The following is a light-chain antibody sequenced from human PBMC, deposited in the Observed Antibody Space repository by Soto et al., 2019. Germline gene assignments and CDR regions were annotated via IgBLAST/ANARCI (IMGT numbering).Light chain of an antibody. Sequence: QSVLTQPPSVSAAPGQKVTISCSGSSSNIGNNYVSWYQQLPGTAPKLLIYENNKRPSGIPARFSGSKSGTSATLGITGLQTGDEADYYCGTWDSSLSAYVSGTGTKVT. J-gene: IGLJ1*01. V-gene: IGLV1-51*02. CDR3: GTWDSSLSAYV. CDR2: ENN. CDR1: SSNIGNNY.